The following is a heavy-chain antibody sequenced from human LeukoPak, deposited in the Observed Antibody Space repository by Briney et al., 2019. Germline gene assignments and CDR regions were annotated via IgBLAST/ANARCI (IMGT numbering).Heavy chain of an antibody. D-gene: IGHD2-8*01. CDR2: IYSGGST. CDR1: EFSVGSNY. V-gene: IGHV3-66*01. J-gene: IGHJ4*02. Sequence: GGSLRLSCAASEFSVGSNYMTWVRQAPGKGLEWVSLIYSGGSTYYADSVKGRFTISRDNSKNTLYLQMNSLRVEDTAVYYCARNGGRSFYFDSWGQGTLVTVSS. CDR3: ARNGGRSFYFDS.